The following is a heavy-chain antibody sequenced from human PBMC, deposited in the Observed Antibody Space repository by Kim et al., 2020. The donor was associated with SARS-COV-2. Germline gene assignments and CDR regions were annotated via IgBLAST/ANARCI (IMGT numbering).Heavy chain of an antibody. D-gene: IGHD6-13*01. Sequence: NTYYADSVKGLFTISRDNSKNSLYLQMNSVRAEDTAVYYGARIAAADHAYWGQGTLVTVSS. CDR2: NT. J-gene: IGHJ4*02. V-gene: IGHV3-23*01. CDR3: ARIAAADHAY.